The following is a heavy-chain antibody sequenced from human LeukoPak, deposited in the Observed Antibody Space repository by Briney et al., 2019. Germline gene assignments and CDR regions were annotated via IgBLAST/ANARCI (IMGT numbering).Heavy chain of an antibody. D-gene: IGHD2-2*01. CDR1: GNYW. CDR2: INNDGSWT. V-gene: IGHV3-74*01. Sequence: GGSLRLSCAASGNYWMHWVRQAPGKGLVWVSHINNDGSWTSYADSVKGRFTISKDNAKNTVYLQMNNLRAEDTAVYYCVSFYETYWGRGTLVTVSS. J-gene: IGHJ4*02. CDR3: VSFYETY.